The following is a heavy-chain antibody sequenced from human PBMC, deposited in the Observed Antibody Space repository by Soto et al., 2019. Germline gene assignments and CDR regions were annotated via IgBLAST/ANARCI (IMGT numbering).Heavy chain of an antibody. D-gene: IGHD3-22*01. J-gene: IGHJ4*02. V-gene: IGHV4-59*01. Sequence: SETLSLTCTASGDSIRSYYWSWIRQPPGKGLEWIGYIYDSGSTNYNPSLKSRVTISVDTSKSQFSLKLSSVTAADTAVYYCARDRAYYESSGLYFDYWGQGTLVTVSS. CDR1: GDSIRSYY. CDR3: ARDRAYYESSGLYFDY. CDR2: IYDSGST.